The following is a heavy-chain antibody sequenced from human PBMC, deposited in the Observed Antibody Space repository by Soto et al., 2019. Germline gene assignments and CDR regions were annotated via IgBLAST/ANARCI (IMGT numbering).Heavy chain of an antibody. J-gene: IGHJ3*02. D-gene: IGHD3-22*01. CDR3: ARKDYYDSSGYPTNLNAFDI. CDR2: IYPGDSDT. CDR1: GYSFTSYW. Sequence: GESLKISCKGSGYSFTSYWIGWVRQMPGKGLEWMGIIYPGDSDTRYSPSFQGQVTISADKSISTAYLQWSSLKASDTAMYYCARKDYYDSSGYPTNLNAFDIWGQGTMVTVS. V-gene: IGHV5-51*01.